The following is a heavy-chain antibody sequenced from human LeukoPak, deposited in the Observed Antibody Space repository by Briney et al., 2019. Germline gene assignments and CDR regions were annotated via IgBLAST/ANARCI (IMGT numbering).Heavy chain of an antibody. J-gene: IGHJ6*02. CDR2: LNHSGRT. D-gene: IGHD2-2*01. Sequence: PSEPLSLTCAVYGGSFSDYFWGWIRQPPGKGLEWIGELNHSGRTYYNPSLKSRVTISVDTSKNQFSLNLSSVTAADTAVYYCARDVVVVPAAIHYGMDVWGQGTTVAVSS. CDR1: GGSFSDYF. V-gene: IGHV4-34*01. CDR3: ARDVVVVPAAIHYGMDV.